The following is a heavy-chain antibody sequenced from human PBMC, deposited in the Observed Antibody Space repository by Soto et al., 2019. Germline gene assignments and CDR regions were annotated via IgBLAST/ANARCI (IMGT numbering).Heavy chain of an antibody. J-gene: IGHJ4*02. V-gene: IGHV4-39*01. D-gene: IGHD3-22*01. CDR1: GGSISSSSYY. CDR3: ARTVYYYDSSGYSEQIDY. Sequence: ASETLSLTCTVSGGSISSSSYYWGWIRQPPGKGLEWIGSIYYSGSTYYNPSLKSRVTISVDTSKNQFSLKLSSVTAADTAVYYCARTVYYYDSSGYSEQIDYWGQGTLVTVSS. CDR2: IYYSGST.